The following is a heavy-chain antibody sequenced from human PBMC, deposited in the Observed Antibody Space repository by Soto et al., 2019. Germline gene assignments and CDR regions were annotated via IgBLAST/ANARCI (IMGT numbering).Heavy chain of an antibody. Sequence: QVQLVESGGGVVQPGRSLRLSCAASGFTFSSYAMHWVRQAPGKGLEWVAVISYDGSNKYYADSVKGRFTISRDNSKNSLYLQMNSLRDEDTAVYYCAREKYSGSYYYYYCMYVWGQGTTVTVSS. CDR2: ISYDGSNK. CDR1: GFTFSSYA. V-gene: IGHV3-30-3*01. J-gene: IGHJ6*02. D-gene: IGHD1-26*01. CDR3: AREKYSGSYYYYYCMYV.